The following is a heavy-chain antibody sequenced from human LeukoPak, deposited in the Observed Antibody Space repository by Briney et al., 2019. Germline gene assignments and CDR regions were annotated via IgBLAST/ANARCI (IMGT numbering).Heavy chain of an antibody. CDR3: ARDHPAKDWYFDL. J-gene: IGHJ2*01. V-gene: IGHV3-21*01. D-gene: IGHD2-15*01. Sequence: GSLRLSCAASEFTFRNYGMHWVRQAPGRGLEWVSAISSSSSYIYYADSVKGRLTISRDNAKNSLYLQMNSLRAEDTAVYYCARDHPAKDWYFDLWGRGALVTVSS. CDR2: ISSSSSYI. CDR1: EFTFRNYG.